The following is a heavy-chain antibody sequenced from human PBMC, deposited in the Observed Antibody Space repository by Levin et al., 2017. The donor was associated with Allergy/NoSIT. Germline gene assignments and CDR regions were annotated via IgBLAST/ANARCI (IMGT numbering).Heavy chain of an antibody. CDR3: ARGSYDF. Sequence: GESLKISCAASGFTFSSYWMTWVRQAPGKGLEWVANIKQDGSEKYYVDSVKGRFTISRDNAKNSLFLQMNSLRAEDTAVYYCARGSYDFWGQGTLVTVSS. CDR2: IKQDGSEK. V-gene: IGHV3-7*01. CDR1: GFTFSSYW. J-gene: IGHJ4*02.